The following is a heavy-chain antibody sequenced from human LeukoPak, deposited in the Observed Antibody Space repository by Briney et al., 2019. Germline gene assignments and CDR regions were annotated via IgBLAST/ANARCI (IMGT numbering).Heavy chain of an antibody. CDR3: TTGIDYGGGY. CDR2: IKNKADGETT. V-gene: IGHV3-15*07. Sequence: NPGGSLRLSCGASGFTFENVWMNWVRQAPGKGLEWVGRIKNKADGETTDYSAAVKGRFSVSRDDSNNVLFLHMNNLKNEDTGIYYCTTGIDYGGGYWGQGTLVTVSS. CDR1: GFTFENVW. J-gene: IGHJ4*02. D-gene: IGHD4/OR15-4a*01.